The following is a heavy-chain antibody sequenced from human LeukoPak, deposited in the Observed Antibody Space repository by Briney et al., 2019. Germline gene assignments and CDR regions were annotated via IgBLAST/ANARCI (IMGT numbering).Heavy chain of an antibody. J-gene: IGHJ6*03. D-gene: IGHD3-3*01. CDR3: ARVGDFWSGYYIAYYYYMDV. Sequence: PGGSLRLSCAASEFTFDSYAMNWVRQAPGKGLEWVSSISSSSSYIYYADSVKGRFTISRDNAKNSLYLQMNSLRAEDTAVYYCARVGDFWSGYYIAYYYYMDVWGKGTTVTVSS. CDR1: EFTFDSYA. CDR2: ISSSSSYI. V-gene: IGHV3-21*01.